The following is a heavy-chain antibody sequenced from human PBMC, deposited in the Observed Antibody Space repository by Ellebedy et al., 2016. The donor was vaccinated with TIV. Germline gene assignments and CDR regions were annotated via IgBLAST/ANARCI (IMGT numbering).Heavy chain of an antibody. J-gene: IGHJ4*02. CDR1: GFTFSSYA. Sequence: PGGSLRLSCAASGFTFSSYAMHRVRQAPGKGLEWVAVISYDGSNKYYADSVKGRFTISRDNSKNTLYLQMNSLRAEDTAVYYCARSTHIDYWGQGTLVTVSS. CDR2: ISYDGSNK. V-gene: IGHV3-30*04. CDR3: ARSTHIDY.